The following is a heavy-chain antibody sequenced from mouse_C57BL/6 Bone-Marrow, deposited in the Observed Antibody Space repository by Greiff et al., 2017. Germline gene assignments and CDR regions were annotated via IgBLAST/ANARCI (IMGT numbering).Heavy chain of an antibody. Sequence: EVKLMESGAELVRPGASVKLSCTASGFNIKDDYMHWVKQRPEQGLEWIGWIDPENGDTEYASKFQGKATITADTSSNTAYLQLSSLTSEDTAVYYCTTRLGRFDYWGQGTTLTVSS. D-gene: IGHD4-1*01. CDR2: IDPENGDT. CDR3: TTRLGRFDY. CDR1: GFNIKDDY. V-gene: IGHV14-4*01. J-gene: IGHJ2*01.